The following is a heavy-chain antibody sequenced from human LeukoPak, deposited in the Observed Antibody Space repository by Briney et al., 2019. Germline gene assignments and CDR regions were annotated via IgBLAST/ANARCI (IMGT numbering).Heavy chain of an antibody. D-gene: IGHD4-17*01. CDR2: IIPILGIA. CDR3: ARGDYGDYVGAFDI. V-gene: IGHV1-69*02. Sequence: SVKVSCKASGGTFSSYTISWVRQAHGQGLEWMGRIIPILGIANYAQKFQGRVTITADKSTSTAYMELSSLRSEDTAVYYCARGDYGDYVGAFDIWGQGTMVTVSS. CDR1: GGTFSSYT. J-gene: IGHJ3*02.